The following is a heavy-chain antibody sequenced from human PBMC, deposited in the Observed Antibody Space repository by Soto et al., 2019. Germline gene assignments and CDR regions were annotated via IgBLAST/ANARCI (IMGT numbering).Heavy chain of an antibody. D-gene: IGHD2-2*02. CDR3: ARAYCSSTSCYTDYYYYGMDV. CDR2: INAGNGNT. Sequence: QVQLVQSGAEVKKHGASVKVSCKASGYTFTNYAMHWVRQAPGQRLEWMGWINAGNGNTKYSQTFQGRVTITRDTSASTAYMELSSLRSEDTAVYYCARAYCSSTSCYTDYYYYGMDVWGQGTTVTVSS. CDR1: GYTFTNYA. J-gene: IGHJ6*02. V-gene: IGHV1-3*01.